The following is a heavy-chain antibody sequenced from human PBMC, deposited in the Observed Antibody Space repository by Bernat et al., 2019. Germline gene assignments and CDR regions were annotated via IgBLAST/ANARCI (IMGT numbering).Heavy chain of an antibody. J-gene: IGHJ6*03. CDR2: IWGDGGKE. CDR1: GFTFSTYG. V-gene: IGHV3-33*01. CDR3: ARTFDTYYMDV. Sequence: QVHLVESGGGVVQPGRSLRLSCAASGFTFSTYGMHWVRQAPGRGLEWMAVIWGDGGKEYYADSVKDRFTISRDNSKNTLYLQMNSLRADDTAIYYCARTFDTYYMDVWGKGTTVTVSS.